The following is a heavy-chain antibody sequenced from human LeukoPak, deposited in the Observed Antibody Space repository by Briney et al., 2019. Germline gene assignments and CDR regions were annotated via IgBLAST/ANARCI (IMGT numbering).Heavy chain of an antibody. CDR1: GFTFSSYA. CDR2: ISYDGSNK. V-gene: IGHV3-30-3*01. J-gene: IGHJ4*02. CDR3: ARDVLVQWLFEYLFDY. Sequence: PGGSLRLSCAASGFTFSSYAMHWVRQAPGKGLEWVAVISYDGSNKYYADSVKGRFTISRDNSKNTLYLQMNSLRAEDTAVYYRARDVLVQWLFEYLFDYWGQGTLVTVSS. D-gene: IGHD6-19*01.